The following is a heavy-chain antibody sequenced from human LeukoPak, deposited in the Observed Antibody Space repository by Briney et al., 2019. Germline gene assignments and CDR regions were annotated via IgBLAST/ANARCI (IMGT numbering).Heavy chain of an antibody. CDR2: IRYDGSNK. Sequence: GGSLRLSCAASGFTFSSDGMHWVRQAPGKGLEWVAFIRYDGSNKYYTDSVKGRFTISRDNSKNTLYLQMNRLRAEDTAVYFCTKPYTLVHVGYNSTWHYFADWGQGTLVIVSS. CDR3: TKPYTLVHVGYNSTWHYFAD. J-gene: IGHJ4*02. CDR1: GFTFSSDG. D-gene: IGHD6-13*01. V-gene: IGHV3-30*02.